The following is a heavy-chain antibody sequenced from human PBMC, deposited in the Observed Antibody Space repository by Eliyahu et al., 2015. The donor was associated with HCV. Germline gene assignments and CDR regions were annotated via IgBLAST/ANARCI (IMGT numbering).Heavy chain of an antibody. CDR3: AKDLESRQQQDAFDI. CDR2: ISYDGSNK. Sequence: QVQLVESGGGVVQPGRSLRLXCAASGFXFXSYGMHWVRQAPGKGLEWVAVISYDGSNKYYADSVKGRFTISRDNSKNTLYLQMNSLRAEDTAVYYCAKDLESRQQQDAFDIWGQGTMVTVSS. CDR1: GFXFXSYG. V-gene: IGHV3-30*18. J-gene: IGHJ3*02. D-gene: IGHD6-13*01.